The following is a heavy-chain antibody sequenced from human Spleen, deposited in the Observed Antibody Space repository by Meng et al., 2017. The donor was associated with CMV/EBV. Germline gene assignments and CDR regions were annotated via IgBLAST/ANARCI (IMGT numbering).Heavy chain of an antibody. Sequence: SGDSISSDSSYWGWIRQPPGKGLEWIGSMFDSGSTHYNPSLESRVTISEDTSKNQLSLKLSSVTAADTAVYYCVKSVFGSTWYLGDPWGQGTLVTVSS. CDR3: VKSVFGSTWYLGDP. D-gene: IGHD6-13*01. V-gene: IGHV4-39*01. J-gene: IGHJ5*02. CDR1: GDSISSDSSY. CDR2: MFDSGST.